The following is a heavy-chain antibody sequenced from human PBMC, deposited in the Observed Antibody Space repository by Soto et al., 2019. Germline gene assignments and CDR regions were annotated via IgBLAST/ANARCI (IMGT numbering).Heavy chain of an antibody. CDR1: GYTFSRYG. Sequence: QVQLVQSGAEVKKPGASVKVSCKASGYTFSRYGISWVRQAPGQGLEWMGWTSAYNGNTNYAQKLQGRVTMTTDTSTTTAHMEMRSLRSDNTAVYYCARGGCSGGSCPPNWFDPWGQGTLVTVSS. CDR2: TSAYNGNT. CDR3: ARGGCSGGSCPPNWFDP. D-gene: IGHD2-15*01. V-gene: IGHV1-18*01. J-gene: IGHJ5*02.